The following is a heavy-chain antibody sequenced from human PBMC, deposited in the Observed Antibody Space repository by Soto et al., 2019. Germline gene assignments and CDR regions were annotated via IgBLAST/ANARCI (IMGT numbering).Heavy chain of an antibody. J-gene: IGHJ4*02. D-gene: IGHD6-13*01. CDR2: IYYSGST. V-gene: IGHV4-39*01. Sequence: QLQLQESGPGLVKPSETLSLTCTVSGGSISSSSSYWGWIRQPPGKGLEWIGSIYYSGSTSYNPSLKSRVTISVDTSKNLFPLKLSSVTAADPAVYYCARRGSSSWYGYWGEGTLVTVSS. CDR3: ARRGSSSWYGY. CDR1: GGSISSSSSY.